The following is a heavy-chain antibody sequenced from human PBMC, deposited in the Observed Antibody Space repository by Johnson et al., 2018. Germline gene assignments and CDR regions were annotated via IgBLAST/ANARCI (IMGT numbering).Heavy chain of an antibody. V-gene: IGHV4-34*01. CDR1: GGSFSGYY. CDR3: ARATVDDMNYIWGFYYMDV. J-gene: IGHJ6*03. D-gene: IGHD3-16*01. Sequence: QVQLQQWGAGLLKPSETLSLTCAVYGGSFSGYYWSWIRQTPGKGLEWIGEINDSGSTKYNPSLKSRVSIAVDTSKKQLSLELSSATAADTGVYYCARATVDDMNYIWGFYYMDVWGNGTTVTVSS. CDR2: INDSGST.